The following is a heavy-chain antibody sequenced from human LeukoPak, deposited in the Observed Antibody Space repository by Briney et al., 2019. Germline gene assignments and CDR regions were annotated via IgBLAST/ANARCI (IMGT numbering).Heavy chain of an antibody. Sequence: PGGSLRLSCAASGLSLSVSYMTWVRPSPGKGLEWLSNIYRDGNTYYADSVNGRFSISRDDYKNTLYLEMNSLRAEDTALYYCARYTFRAVDIWGQGSMVTVSS. J-gene: IGHJ3*02. D-gene: IGHD2-2*02. V-gene: IGHV3-53*01. CDR2: IYRDGNT. CDR3: ARYTFRAVDI. CDR1: GLSLSVSY.